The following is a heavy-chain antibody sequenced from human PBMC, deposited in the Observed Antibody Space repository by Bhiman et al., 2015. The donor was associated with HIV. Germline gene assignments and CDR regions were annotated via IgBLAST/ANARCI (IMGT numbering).Heavy chain of an antibody. Sequence: VQLMESGGGLVQPGGSLRLSCEASGFFFGESWMTWVRQAPGKGLEWVAFISYDGSNKYYADSVKGRFTISRDNSKNTLYLQMNSLRAEDTAVYYCARAGLIVATMGGAFDIWGQGTMVTVSS. CDR3: ARAGLIVATMGGAFDI. CDR1: GFFFGESW. J-gene: IGHJ3*02. CDR2: ISYDGSNK. D-gene: IGHD5-12*01. V-gene: IGHV3-30-3*01.